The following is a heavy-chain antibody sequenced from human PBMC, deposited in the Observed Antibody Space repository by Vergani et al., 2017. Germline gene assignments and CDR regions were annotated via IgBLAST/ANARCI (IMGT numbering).Heavy chain of an antibody. D-gene: IGHD4-17*01. J-gene: IGHJ5*02. V-gene: IGHV4-61*02. CDR1: GGSISSGSYY. Sequence: QVQLQESGPGLVKPSQTLSLTCTVSGGSISSGSYYWSWIRQPAGKGLEWIGRIYTSGSTNYNPSLKSRVTISVDTSKNRFSLKLSSVTAADTAVYYCARDELGYGDYWFDPWGQGTLVTVSS. CDR2: IYTSGST. CDR3: ARDELGYGDYWFDP.